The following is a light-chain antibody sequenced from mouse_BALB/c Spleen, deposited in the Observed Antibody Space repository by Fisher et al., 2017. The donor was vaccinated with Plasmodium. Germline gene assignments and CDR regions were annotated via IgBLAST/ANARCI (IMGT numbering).Light chain of an antibody. V-gene: IGKV5-43*01. Sequence: DIVLTQSPVTLSVTPGDSVSLSCRASRTVNNNLHWYQQKSHESPRLLINYTSQSISGIPSRFSGIGSGTDFTLSINSVETEDFGMYFCQQSNSWPLTFGGGTKLEIK. CDR1: RTVNNN. CDR2: YTS. CDR3: QQSNSWPLT. J-gene: IGKJ2*01.